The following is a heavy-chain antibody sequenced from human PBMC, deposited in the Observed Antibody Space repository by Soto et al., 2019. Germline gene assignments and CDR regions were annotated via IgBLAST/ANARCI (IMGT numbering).Heavy chain of an antibody. D-gene: IGHD2-2*01. J-gene: IGHJ6*03. CDR2: INHSGST. V-gene: IGHV4-34*01. Sequence: QVQLQQWGAGLLKPSETLSLTCAVYGGSFSGYYWSWIRQPPGKGLEWIGEINHSGSTNYNPSLKSRVTISVDTSKKQFSLKLSSVTAADTAVYYCARGRRYCSSTSCFYYYYYYMDVWGKGTTVTVSS. CDR1: GGSFSGYY. CDR3: ARGRRYCSSTSCFYYYYYYMDV.